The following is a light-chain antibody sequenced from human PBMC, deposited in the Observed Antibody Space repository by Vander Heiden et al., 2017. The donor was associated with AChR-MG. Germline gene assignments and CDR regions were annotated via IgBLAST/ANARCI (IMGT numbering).Light chain of an antibody. J-gene: IGKJ4*01. CDR3: QQDNNSPLP. CDR2: GAS. V-gene: IGKV3-15*01. CDR1: QSVSSN. Sequence: DIVMTQSRANLSVSRGERATLTCRASQSVSSNLAWYQQNPGPAPRLLIYGASTRATGIPSRFSGSGSGTEFTLTISSLQSEDFAFYYCQQDNNSPLPFGGGTKVEIK.